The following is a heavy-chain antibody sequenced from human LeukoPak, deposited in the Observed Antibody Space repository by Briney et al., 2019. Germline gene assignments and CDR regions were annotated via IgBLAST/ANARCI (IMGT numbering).Heavy chain of an antibody. J-gene: IGHJ4*02. Sequence: ASVKVSCKASGYTFTGYYMYWVRQAPGQGLDWMGWINPKSGGTNYAQKFQGRVTMTRDTSISTAYMELSRLRSDDTAVYYCARGSCSGGSCYSVPDYWGQGTLVTVSS. D-gene: IGHD2-15*01. CDR1: GYTFTGYY. CDR3: ARGSCSGGSCYSVPDY. V-gene: IGHV1-2*02. CDR2: INPKSGGT.